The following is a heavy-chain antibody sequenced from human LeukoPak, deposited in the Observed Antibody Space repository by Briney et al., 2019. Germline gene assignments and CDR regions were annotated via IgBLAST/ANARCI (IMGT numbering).Heavy chain of an antibody. J-gene: IGHJ4*02. D-gene: IGHD5-18*01. CDR3: AKEGSYPFDY. Sequence: GGSLRLSCAASGFTFSSYGMHWVRQAPGKGLEWVAVIWYDGSNKYYADSVKGRFTISRDNSKNTLYLQMNSLRAEDTAVYYCAKEGSYPFDYWAREPWSPSPQ. CDR1: GFTFSSYG. V-gene: IGHV3-33*06. CDR2: IWYDGSNK.